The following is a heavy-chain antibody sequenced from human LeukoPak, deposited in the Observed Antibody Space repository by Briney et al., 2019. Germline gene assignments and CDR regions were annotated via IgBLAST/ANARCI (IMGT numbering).Heavy chain of an antibody. V-gene: IGHV4-59*01. CDR2: IYYSGST. D-gene: IGHD1-26*01. J-gene: IGHJ4*02. Sequence: PSETLSLTCTVSGGSISSYYWSWIRQPPGKGLEWIGYIYYSGSTNYNPSLKSRVTISVDTSKNQFSLKLSSVTAADTAVYYCARDQSGAFDYWGQGTLVTVSS. CDR1: GGSISSYY. CDR3: ARDQSGAFDY.